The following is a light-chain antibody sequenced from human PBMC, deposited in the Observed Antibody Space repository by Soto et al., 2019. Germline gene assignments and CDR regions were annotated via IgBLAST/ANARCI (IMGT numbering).Light chain of an antibody. V-gene: IGKV3-11*01. Sequence: EIVLTQSPATLSLSPGERATLSCRASQSVSSYLTWYQQKPGQAPRLLIYDAPNRATGIPARFSGGGSGTEFTLTISSREPEDFAVYYCQQRSNWPPYTFGQGTKLEIK. CDR1: QSVSSY. CDR2: DAP. CDR3: QQRSNWPPYT. J-gene: IGKJ2*01.